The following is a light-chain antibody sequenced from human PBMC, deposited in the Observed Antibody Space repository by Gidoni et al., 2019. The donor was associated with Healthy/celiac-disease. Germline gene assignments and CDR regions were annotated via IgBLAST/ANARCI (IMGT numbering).Light chain of an antibody. J-gene: IGLJ3*02. Sequence: QSVLTQPPSASGTPGQTVTISCSGSSSNIGSNTVNWYQQLPGPDPKLLISSTNPRPPGVPERCSGSKSGTADSRAIRGRQSEDEADYDCAGWDDSLNGGVFGGGTKLTVL. CDR2: STN. CDR1: SSNIGSNT. V-gene: IGLV1-44*01. CDR3: AGWDDSLNGGV.